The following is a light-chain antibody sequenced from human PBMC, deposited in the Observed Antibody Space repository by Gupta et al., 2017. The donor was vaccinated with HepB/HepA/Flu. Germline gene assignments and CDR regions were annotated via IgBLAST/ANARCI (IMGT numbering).Light chain of an antibody. CDR1: QVISSY. Sequence: DIQLTQSPSFLSASVGDRVTITCRASQVISSYLAWYQHRPGKAPKLLIYAASTLQSGVPSRFSGSGSGTEFTLTISSLQPEDFATYYCQQLNSFPLTFGGGTKVEIK. J-gene: IGKJ4*01. CDR3: QQLNSFPLT. CDR2: AAS. V-gene: IGKV1-9*01.